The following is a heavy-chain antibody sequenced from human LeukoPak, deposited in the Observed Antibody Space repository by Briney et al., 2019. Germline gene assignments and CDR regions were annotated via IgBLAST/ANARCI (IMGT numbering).Heavy chain of an antibody. V-gene: IGHV1-69*04. J-gene: IGHJ5*02. CDR1: GGTFSIYA. CDR3: ARTAGSGGREGWFDP. D-gene: IGHD2-15*01. Sequence: ASVRVSCKASGGTFSIYAISWVRQAPGQGLEWVGRIIPILGIANYAQKFQGRVTITADKSTSTAYMELSSLRSEDTAVYYCARTAGSGGREGWFDPWGQGTLVTVSS. CDR2: IIPILGIA.